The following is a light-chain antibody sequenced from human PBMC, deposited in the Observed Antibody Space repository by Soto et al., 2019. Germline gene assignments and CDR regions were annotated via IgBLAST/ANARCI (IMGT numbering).Light chain of an antibody. CDR1: QDISSW. Sequence: DIQMTQSPSSVSASVGDRVTITCRASQDISSWLAWYQQKPGKAPHLLIYTASSLQSGVPSRLSGSGSGTDFTLTINSLRPEDVATYYCQQTNSFPRTFGQGTKVDIK. CDR3: QQTNSFPRT. V-gene: IGKV1-12*01. CDR2: TAS. J-gene: IGKJ1*01.